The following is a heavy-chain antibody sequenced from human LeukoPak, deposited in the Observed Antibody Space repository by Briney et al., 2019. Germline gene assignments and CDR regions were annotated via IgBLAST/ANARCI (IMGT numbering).Heavy chain of an antibody. CDR1: GYTFTSSD. Sequence: ASVTVSYRASGYTFTSSDINWVRQATGQGLEWMGWMNPNSGDTGYAQKFQGRVTMTRDTSISTAYMELNSLTSDDTAVYYCARGGGGTVEGVDWGQGTLVTVSS. D-gene: IGHD2-15*01. V-gene: IGHV1-8*01. CDR2: MNPNSGDT. J-gene: IGHJ4*02. CDR3: ARGGGGTVEGVD.